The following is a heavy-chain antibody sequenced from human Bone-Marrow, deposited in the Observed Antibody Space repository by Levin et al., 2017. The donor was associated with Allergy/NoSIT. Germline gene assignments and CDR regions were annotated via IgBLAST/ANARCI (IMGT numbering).Heavy chain of an antibody. D-gene: IGHD3-10*01. CDR2: ISSSSSTI. V-gene: IGHV3-48*02. Sequence: GGSLRLSCAASGFTFSSYSMNWVRQAPGKGLEWVSYISSSSSTIYYADSVKGRFTISRDNAKNSLYLQMNSLRDEDTAVYYCARRGIDGSGTSFDYWGQGTLVTVSS. CDR1: GFTFSSYS. J-gene: IGHJ4*02. CDR3: ARRGIDGSGTSFDY.